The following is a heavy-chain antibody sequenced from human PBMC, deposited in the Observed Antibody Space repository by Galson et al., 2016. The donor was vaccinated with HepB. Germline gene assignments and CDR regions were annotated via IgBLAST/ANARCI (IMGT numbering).Heavy chain of an antibody. CDR1: GHTSTSFG. Sequence: SVKVSCKVSGHTSTSFGISWVRQAPGQGFEWMGWISAFNGNTKFARKVQGRVTLTTDTSTYTAYMELKDLRSDDTAVYFCSNHVPPRWFDPWGQGTLVSVSS. CDR2: ISAFNGNT. D-gene: IGHD1-14*01. V-gene: IGHV1-18*01. CDR3: SNHVPPRWFDP. J-gene: IGHJ5*02.